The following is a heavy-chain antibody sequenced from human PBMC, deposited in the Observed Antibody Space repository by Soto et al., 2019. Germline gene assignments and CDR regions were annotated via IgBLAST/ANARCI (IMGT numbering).Heavy chain of an antibody. CDR3: ARTAGLTVAGTVYFDY. D-gene: IGHD6-19*01. J-gene: IGHJ4*02. CDR2: IFSNDEK. Sequence: QVTLKESGPVLVKPTETLTLTCTVSGFSLSNARMGVSWIRQPPGKALEWLAHIFSNDEKSYSTSLKSRLTNSKDTSKSLVVLTMTNMAPVDTSTYYCARTAGLTVAGTVYFDYWGQGTLVTVSS. V-gene: IGHV2-26*01. CDR1: GFSLSNARMG.